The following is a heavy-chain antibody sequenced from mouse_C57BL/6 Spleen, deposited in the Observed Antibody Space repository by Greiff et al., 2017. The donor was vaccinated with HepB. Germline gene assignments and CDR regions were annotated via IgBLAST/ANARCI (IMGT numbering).Heavy chain of an antibody. Sequence: VQLQQSGPELVKPGASVKMSCKASGYTFTDYNMHWVKQSHGKSLEWIGYINPNNGGTSYNQKCKGKATLTVTKSSSTAYMELRSLTSEDSAVYYGARSGGSSYCDYWGQGTTRTVSS. V-gene: IGHV1-22*01. CDR3: ARSGGSSYCDY. J-gene: IGHJ2*01. CDR1: GYTFTDYN. D-gene: IGHD1-1*01. CDR2: INPNNGGT.